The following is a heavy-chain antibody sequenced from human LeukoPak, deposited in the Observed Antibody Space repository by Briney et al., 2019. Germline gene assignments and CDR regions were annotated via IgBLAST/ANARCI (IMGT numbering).Heavy chain of an antibody. J-gene: IGHJ4*02. CDR3: ASSPQDFWSGYYTNYFDY. D-gene: IGHD3-3*01. Sequence: PSETLSLTCTVSGGSISSYYWSWIRQPAGKGLEWIGRIYTSGSTNYNPSLKSRVTMSVDTSKNQFSLKLSSVTAADTAVYYCASSPQDFWSGYYTNYFDYWGRGTLVTVSS. CDR2: IYTSGST. CDR1: GGSISSYY. V-gene: IGHV4-4*07.